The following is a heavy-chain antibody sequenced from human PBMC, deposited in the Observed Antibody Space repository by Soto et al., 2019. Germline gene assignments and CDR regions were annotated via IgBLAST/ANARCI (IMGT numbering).Heavy chain of an antibody. J-gene: IGHJ3*02. CDR1: GYSFTSYW. CDR3: ARPFADSSSWAFDI. Sequence: VQLVQTGAEVKKPGESLKISCKGSGYSFTSYWIGWVRQMPGKGLEGMRIIYPGDSDTRYSPSFQGQVTNSDDKSISTAYLQWSIRKASDTAMYYCARPFADSSSWAFDIWGQGTMDTVSS. CDR2: IYPGDSDT. D-gene: IGHD6-13*01. V-gene: IGHV5-51*01.